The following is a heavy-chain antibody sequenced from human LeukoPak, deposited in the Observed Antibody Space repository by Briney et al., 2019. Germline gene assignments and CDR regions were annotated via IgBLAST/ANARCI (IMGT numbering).Heavy chain of an antibody. CDR3: ARDIVVVPAATGDGWFDP. CDR2: INPSGGST. D-gene: IGHD2-2*01. Sequence: WASVKVSCKASGYTFTSYAMNWVRQAPGQGLEWMGIINPSGGSTSYAQRFQGRVTMTRDTSTSTVYMELSNLRSEDTAVYYCARDIVVVPAATGDGWFDPWGQGTLVTVSS. CDR1: GYTFTSYA. J-gene: IGHJ5*02. V-gene: IGHV1-46*01.